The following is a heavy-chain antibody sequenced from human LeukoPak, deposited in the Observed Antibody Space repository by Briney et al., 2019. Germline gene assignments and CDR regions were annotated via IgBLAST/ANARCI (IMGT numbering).Heavy chain of an antibody. J-gene: IGHJ4*02. CDR1: GGSISGYY. D-gene: IGHD3-16*02. V-gene: IGHV4-59*01. Sequence: SETLSLTCTVSGGSISGYYWSWSRQPPGKGVEWIGNLYYMRGAWYKSSLKSRVTTSVDTSRNEFSLKLSSVTAADTAVYYCARSDIWGSYRFLDYWGQGALVTVSS. CDR3: ARSDIWGSYRFLDY. CDR2: LYYMRGA.